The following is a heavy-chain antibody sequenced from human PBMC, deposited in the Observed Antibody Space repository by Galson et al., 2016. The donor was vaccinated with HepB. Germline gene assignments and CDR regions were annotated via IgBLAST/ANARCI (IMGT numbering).Heavy chain of an antibody. CDR3: AKGYLSVDSIDY. J-gene: IGHJ4*02. D-gene: IGHD2-21*02. CDR2: ISYDGSHK. CDR1: GFTFSNYG. Sequence: SLRLSCAASGFTFSNYGMHWVRQAPGKGLEWVAVISYDGSHKFYTDYVRGRFPISRDNSKNTLYLQMNSLRAEDTAVYSCAKGYLSVDSIDYWGQGTLVTVSS. V-gene: IGHV3-30*18.